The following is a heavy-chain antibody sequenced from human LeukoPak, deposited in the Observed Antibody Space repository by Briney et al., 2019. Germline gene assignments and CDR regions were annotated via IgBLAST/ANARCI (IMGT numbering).Heavy chain of an antibody. CDR3: AKSGYCSSTSCYGHYYYYYGMDV. D-gene: IGHD2-2*03. Sequence: PGGSLRLSCAASGFTFSSYAMSWVRQAPGKGLEWVSAISGSDGSTYYADSVKGRFTISRDNSKNTLYLQMNSLRAEDTAVYYCAKSGYCSSTSCYGHYYYYYGMDVWGQGTTVTVSS. CDR2: ISGSDGST. J-gene: IGHJ6*02. V-gene: IGHV3-23*01. CDR1: GFTFSSYA.